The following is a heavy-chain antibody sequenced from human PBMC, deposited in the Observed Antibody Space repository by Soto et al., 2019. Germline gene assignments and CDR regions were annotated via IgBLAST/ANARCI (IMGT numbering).Heavy chain of an antibody. J-gene: IGHJ4*02. Sequence: QITLNESGPTQVKPRQTLTLTCTFSGFSLTTSGVGVGWIRQSPGKAPEWLALIYWDDDKRYSPSLKSRLTINKATSKNQVVLTMADLDPADTATYYCAHRVLRTVFGLVTTTAIYFDFWGEGPPVAFSS. CDR2: IYWDDDK. CDR3: AHRVLRTVFGLVTTTAIYFDF. CDR1: GFSLTTSGVG. D-gene: IGHD3-3*01. V-gene: IGHV2-5*02.